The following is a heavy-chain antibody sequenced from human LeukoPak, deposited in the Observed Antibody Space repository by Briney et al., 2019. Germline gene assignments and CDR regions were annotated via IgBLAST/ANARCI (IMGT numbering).Heavy chain of an antibody. CDR3: AREGSGWYGHYFDY. V-gene: IGHV1-69*05. CDR1: GGTFSSYA. CDR2: IIPIFGTA. Sequence: ASVKVSCKASGGTFSSYAISWVRQAPGQGLEWMGGIIPIFGTANYAQKLQGRVTMTTDTSTSTAYMELRSLRSDDTAVYYCAREGSGWYGHYFDYWGQGTLVTVSS. D-gene: IGHD6-19*01. J-gene: IGHJ4*02.